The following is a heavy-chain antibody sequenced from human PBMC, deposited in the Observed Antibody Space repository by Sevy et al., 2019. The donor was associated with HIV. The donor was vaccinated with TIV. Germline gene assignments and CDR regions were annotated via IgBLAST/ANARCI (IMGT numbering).Heavy chain of an antibody. J-gene: IGHJ4*02. CDR2: IKQDGSER. D-gene: IGHD2-2*01. V-gene: IGHV3-7*01. CDR3: ARGSFCSSASCYSGGYHY. Sequence: GGSLRLSCAASGFTFSSYWLNWVRQAPGKGLEWVANIKQDGSERYYVDSVKGRFPISRDNAKNSLYLQMNSLRAEDTAVYYCARGSFCSSASCYSGGYHYWGQGTLVTVSS. CDR1: GFTFSSYW.